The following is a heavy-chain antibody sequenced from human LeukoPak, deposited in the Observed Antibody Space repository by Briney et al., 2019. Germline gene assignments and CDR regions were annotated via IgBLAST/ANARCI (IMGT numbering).Heavy chain of an antibody. CDR3: ARVQIPTNWFDP. CDR2: IYYSGST. D-gene: IGHD2-21*01. CDR1: GGSISSHY. J-gene: IGHJ5*02. V-gene: IGHV4-59*11. Sequence: SETLSLTCTVSGGSISSHYWSWIRQPPGKGLEWIGYIYYSGSTNYNPSLKSRVTISVDTSKNQFSLKLSSVTAADTAVYYCARVQIPTNWFDPWGQGTLVTVSS.